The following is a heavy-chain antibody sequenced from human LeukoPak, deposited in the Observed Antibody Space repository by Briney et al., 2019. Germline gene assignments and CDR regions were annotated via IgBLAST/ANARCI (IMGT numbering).Heavy chain of an antibody. V-gene: IGHV5-51*01. CDR2: IYPGDSDT. CDR1: GYSFTTYW. Sequence: GESLKISCKGSGYSFTTYWIGWVRQMPGRGLEWMGIIYPGDSDTRYSPSFQGQVTISADKSISTAYLQWSSLKASDTAIYYCAKRDSSGLYYFDYWGQGTLVTVSS. D-gene: IGHD3-22*01. J-gene: IGHJ4*02. CDR3: AKRDSSGLYYFDY.